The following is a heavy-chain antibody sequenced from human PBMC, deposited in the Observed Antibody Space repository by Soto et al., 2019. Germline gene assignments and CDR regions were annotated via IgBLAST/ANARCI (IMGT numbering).Heavy chain of an antibody. CDR3: QAGGASDY. Sequence: GGSLRLSFAASGFTFSSYAMHWVRQAPGKGLEWVAVISYDGSNKYYADSVKGRFTISRDNSKNTQYLQMNSLRAEDTAEYYCQAGGASDYWGQGTLVTVSS. J-gene: IGHJ4*02. CDR2: ISYDGSNK. D-gene: IGHD1-26*01. V-gene: IGHV3-30-3*01. CDR1: GFTFSSYA.